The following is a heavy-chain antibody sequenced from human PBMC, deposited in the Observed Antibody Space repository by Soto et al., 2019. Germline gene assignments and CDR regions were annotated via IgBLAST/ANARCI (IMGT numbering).Heavy chain of an antibody. Sequence: EVQLVESGGGLVQPGRSLRLSCTASGFTFGDYAMSWFRQAPGKGLEWVGFIRSKAYGGTTEYAASVKGRFTISRDDSKSIAYLQMNSLKTEDTAVYYCTARTVTPRGYFDYWGQGNLVTVSS. V-gene: IGHV3-49*03. D-gene: IGHD4-17*01. CDR1: GFTFGDYA. CDR3: TARTVTPRGYFDY. J-gene: IGHJ4*02. CDR2: IRSKAYGGTT.